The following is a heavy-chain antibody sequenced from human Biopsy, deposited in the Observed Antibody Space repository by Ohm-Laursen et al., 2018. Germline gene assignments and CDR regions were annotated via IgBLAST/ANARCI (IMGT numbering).Heavy chain of an antibody. CDR3: ARATYSSGHKIDS. CDR2: ISGRGVDT. J-gene: IGHJ4*02. CDR1: GFVFNNFA. V-gene: IGHV3-23*01. D-gene: IGHD6-25*01. Sequence: GSLRLSCAASGFVFNNFAMSWVRQAPGKGLEWVSAISGRGVDTSYADSVKGRFTISRDESKNTLYLQMNRLRAEDTAVYHCARATYSSGHKIDSWGQGTLVTVSS.